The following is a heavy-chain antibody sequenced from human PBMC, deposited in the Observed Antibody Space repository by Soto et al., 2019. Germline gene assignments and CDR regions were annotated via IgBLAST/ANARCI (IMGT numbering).Heavy chain of an antibody. V-gene: IGHV3-30-3*01. Sequence: QVQLVESGGGVVQPGRSLRLSCAASGFTFSSYAMHWVRQAPGKGLEWVAVISYDGSNKYYADSVKGRFTISRDNSKNTLYLQMNSLRAEDTAVYYCAREGHRSSVPAYWGQGTLVTVSS. CDR1: GFTFSSYA. CDR3: AREGHRSSVPAY. CDR2: ISYDGSNK. J-gene: IGHJ4*02. D-gene: IGHD6-6*01.